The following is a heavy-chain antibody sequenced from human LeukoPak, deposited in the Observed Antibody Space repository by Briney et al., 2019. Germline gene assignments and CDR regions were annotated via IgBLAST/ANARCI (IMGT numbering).Heavy chain of an antibody. D-gene: IGHD2-21*02. J-gene: IGHJ4*02. CDR2: IYSDGDT. V-gene: IGHV3-53*01. CDR1: GLTVSSSY. CDR3: ARGPLAYCSGDCYPLGY. Sequence: GGSLRLSCAASGLTVSSSYMSWVRQAPGKGLEWVSVIYSDGDTYYPESVKGRFTISRDNSKNTLYLQMSSLRAEDTAVYYCARGPLAYCSGDCYPLGYWGQGTLVTVSS.